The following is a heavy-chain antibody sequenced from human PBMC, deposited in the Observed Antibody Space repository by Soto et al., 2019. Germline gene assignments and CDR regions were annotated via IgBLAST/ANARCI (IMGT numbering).Heavy chain of an antibody. Sequence: QVPVVQSGAEVKKPGASVKVSCKASGYSFTSYAMQWVRQAPGQRLEWMGWINVGNGETKYSQRFQDRVTITGDTAARTAYMELSSLTSEDTAVYSCARGGIRAYFDVDVWGTGTTVTVSS. CDR2: INVGNGET. CDR3: ARGGIRAYFDVDV. V-gene: IGHV1-3*01. D-gene: IGHD5-12*01. CDR1: GYSFTSYA. J-gene: IGHJ6*03.